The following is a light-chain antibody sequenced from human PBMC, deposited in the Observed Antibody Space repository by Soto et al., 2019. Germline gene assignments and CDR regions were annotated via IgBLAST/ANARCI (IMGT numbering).Light chain of an antibody. CDR2: GAS. J-gene: IGKJ3*01. CDR1: QTIYSNY. Sequence: EIVLTQSPGTLSLSPGERATISCRASQTIYSNYLAWYQQKPGQAPRLLIYGASVRATGIPDRFSGSGSGTDFTLTISRLETEDVALYYCQQYGSPQLTFGPGTKVD. V-gene: IGKV3-20*01. CDR3: QQYGSPQLT.